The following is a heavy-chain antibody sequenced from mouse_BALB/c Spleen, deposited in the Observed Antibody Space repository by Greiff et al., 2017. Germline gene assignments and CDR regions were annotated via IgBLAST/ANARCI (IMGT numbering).Heavy chain of an antibody. J-gene: IGHJ2*01. CDR2: ISSGSSTI. Sequence: EVHLVESGGGLVQPGGSRKLSCAASGFTFSSFGMHWVRQAPEKGLEWVAYISSGSSTIYYADTVKGRFTISRDNPKNTLFLQMTSLRSEDTAMYYCARFDGYSDYWGQGTTLTVSS. D-gene: IGHD2-3*01. CDR3: ARFDGYSDY. V-gene: IGHV5-17*02. CDR1: GFTFSSFG.